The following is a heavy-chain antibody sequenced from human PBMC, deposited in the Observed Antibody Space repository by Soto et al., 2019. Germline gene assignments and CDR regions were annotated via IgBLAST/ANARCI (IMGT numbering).Heavy chain of an antibody. CDR3: ARNYYDSSGYFLFDY. Sequence: SETLSLTCTVSGGSISSYYWSWIRQPPGKGLEWIGYIYYSGSTNYNPSLRSRVTISVDTSKNQFSLKLSSVTAADTAVYYCARNYYDSSGYFLFDYWGQGTLVTVSS. V-gene: IGHV4-59*01. CDR2: IYYSGST. D-gene: IGHD3-22*01. CDR1: GGSISSYY. J-gene: IGHJ4*02.